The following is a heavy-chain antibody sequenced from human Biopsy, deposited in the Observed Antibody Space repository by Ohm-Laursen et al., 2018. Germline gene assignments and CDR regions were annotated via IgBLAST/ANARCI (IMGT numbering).Heavy chain of an antibody. J-gene: IGHJ2*01. CDR2: VYYTGST. V-gene: IGHV4-59*01. Sequence: GTLSLTCTVSGDSISSYYWSWIRQPPGKGLQWIGYVYYTGSTDYDPSLQSRVTISVDTSKNHFSLRLRSVTPADTAIYYCARDRGYYSDRTVPGYFDLWGRGTLVTVSS. CDR1: GDSISSYY. CDR3: ARDRGYYSDRTVPGYFDL. D-gene: IGHD3-22*01.